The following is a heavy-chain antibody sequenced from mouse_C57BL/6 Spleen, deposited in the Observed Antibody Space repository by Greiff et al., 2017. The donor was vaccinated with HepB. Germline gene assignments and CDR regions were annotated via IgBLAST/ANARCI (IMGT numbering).Heavy chain of an antibody. J-gene: IGHJ2*01. Sequence: EVQLVESGGGLVKPGGSLKLSCAASGFTFSDYGMHWVRQAPEKGLEWVAYISSGSSTIYYADTVKGRFTISRDNAKNTLFLQMTSLRSEDTAMYYCARRAYYGSSEGFDYWGQGATLTVSS. D-gene: IGHD1-1*01. V-gene: IGHV5-17*01. CDR1: GFTFSDYG. CDR2: ISSGSSTI. CDR3: ARRAYYGSSEGFDY.